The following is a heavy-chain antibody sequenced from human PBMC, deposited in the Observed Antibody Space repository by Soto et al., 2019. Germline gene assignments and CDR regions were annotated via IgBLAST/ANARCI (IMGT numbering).Heavy chain of an antibody. V-gene: IGHV4-31*03. CDR3: ARVAGYCSSTSCLHRNYYMDV. D-gene: IGHD2-2*01. CDR1: GGSISSGGYY. J-gene: IGHJ6*03. Sequence: PSETLSLTCTVSGGSISSGGYYWSWIRQHPGKGLEWIGYIYYSGSTYYNPSLKSRVTISVDTSKNQFSLKLSSVTAADTAVYYCARVAGYCSSTSCLHRNYYMDVWGKGTTVTVSS. CDR2: IYYSGST.